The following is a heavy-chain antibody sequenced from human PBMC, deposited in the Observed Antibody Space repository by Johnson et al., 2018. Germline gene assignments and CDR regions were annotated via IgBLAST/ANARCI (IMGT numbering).Heavy chain of an antibody. CDR1: GFTFSGSA. D-gene: IGHD6-6*01. CDR2: IRSKATNYAT. J-gene: IGHJ6*02. Sequence: VQLVESGGGLVQPGGSLKLSCAASGFTFSGSALHWVRQASGKGLEWVGRIRSKATNYATEYAASVKGRFTISRDDSNNMAYLQMNSLKIEDTAIYYCSSYYGVDVWGQGTTVTVSS. V-gene: IGHV3-73*01. CDR3: SSYYGVDV.